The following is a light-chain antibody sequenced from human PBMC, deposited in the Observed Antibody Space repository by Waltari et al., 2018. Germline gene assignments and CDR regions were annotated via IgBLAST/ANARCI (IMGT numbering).Light chain of an antibody. Sequence: DIQFTQSPSFLSASVRDRVTITCRASQSISYYLACYQQKPGKAPKLLIYSASTLQSGFPSRFSGSGSGTEFSLTISSLQPEDFATYYCQQLNSYPLTFGGGTKVEIK. CDR2: SAS. CDR3: QQLNSYPLT. V-gene: IGKV1-9*01. CDR1: QSISYY. J-gene: IGKJ4*01.